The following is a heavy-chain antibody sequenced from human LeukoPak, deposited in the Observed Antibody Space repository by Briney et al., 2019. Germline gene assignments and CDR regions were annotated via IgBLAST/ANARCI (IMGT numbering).Heavy chain of an antibody. J-gene: IGHJ4*02. CDR3: ARVPQWLANYYFDY. CDR1: GGSISSYY. Sequence: LETLSLTCTVSGGSISSYYWSWIRQPPGKGLEWIGYIYYSGSTNYTPSLKSRFTISVDTSKNQFSLKLSSVTAADTAVYYCARVPQWLANYYFDYWGQGTLVTVSS. V-gene: IGHV4-59*01. D-gene: IGHD6-19*01. CDR2: IYYSGST.